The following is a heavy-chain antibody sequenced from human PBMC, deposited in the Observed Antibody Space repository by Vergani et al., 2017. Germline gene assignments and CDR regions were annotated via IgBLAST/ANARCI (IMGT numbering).Heavy chain of an antibody. CDR3: ARGGYCISTSCHGAFDY. CDR2: ISYDGSNE. CDR1: EFTFSSNA. V-gene: IGHV3-30*04. Sequence: QVQLVESGGGVVQPGRSLRLSCAASEFTFSSNAMHWVRQAPGKGLEWVAVISYDGSNEYYADSVKGRFTISRDNSKNTLYLQMNSLRAEETAVYYCARGGYCISTSCHGAFDYWGQGTLVTVSS. D-gene: IGHD2-2*01. J-gene: IGHJ4*02.